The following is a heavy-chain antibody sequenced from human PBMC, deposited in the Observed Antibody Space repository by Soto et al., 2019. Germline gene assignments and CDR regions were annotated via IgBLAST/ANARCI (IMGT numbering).Heavy chain of an antibody. D-gene: IGHD1-7*01. V-gene: IGHV3-23*01. CDR3: AKETGNYGSNWFDP. Sequence: PGGSLRLSCAASKFIFSSYAMSWVRQAPGKGLEWVSTTSGSGDSTYYADSVKGRFTISRDNSKNTLYLHMDSLRAEDTAFYYCAKETGNYGSNWFDPWGQGTLVTV. CDR1: KFIFSSYA. J-gene: IGHJ5*02. CDR2: TSGSGDST.